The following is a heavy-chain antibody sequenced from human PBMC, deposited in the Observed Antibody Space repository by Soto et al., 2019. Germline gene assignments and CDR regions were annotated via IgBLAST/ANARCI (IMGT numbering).Heavy chain of an antibody. J-gene: IGHJ3*02. D-gene: IGHD3-16*01. CDR2: IYYSGST. V-gene: IGHV4-39*01. CDR3: ARPAPNLRQDDAFDI. Sequence: SETLSLTCTVSGGSISSSSYYWGWIRQPPGKGLEWIGSIYYSGSTYYNPSLKSRVTISVDTSKNQFSLKLGSVTAADTAVYYCARPAPNLRQDDAFDIWGQGTMVTVSS. CDR1: GGSISSSSYY.